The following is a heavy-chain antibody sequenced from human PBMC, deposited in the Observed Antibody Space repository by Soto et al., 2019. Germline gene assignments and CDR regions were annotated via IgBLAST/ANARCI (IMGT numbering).Heavy chain of an antibody. CDR3: VRDFEGSYVYGPFDY. Sequence: DVQLVESGGGLVQPGGSLRLSCAASGFTFSSYWMSWVRQAPGKGLEWVANIKQDGSENYYVDSVRGRFTISRDNAKNSLYLQMNSLRAEDTAVYYCVRDFEGSYVYGPFDYWVQGTLVTVSS. CDR1: GFTFSSYW. D-gene: IGHD5-18*01. J-gene: IGHJ4*02. V-gene: IGHV3-7*03. CDR2: IKQDGSEN.